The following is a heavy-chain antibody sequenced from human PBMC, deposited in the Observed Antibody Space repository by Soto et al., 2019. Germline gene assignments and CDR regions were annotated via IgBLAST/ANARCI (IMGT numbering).Heavy chain of an antibody. V-gene: IGHV3-9*01. CDR3: AKDITDGGYDLFFAFDI. CDR1: GFTFDDYA. CDR2: ISWNSGSI. J-gene: IGHJ3*02. D-gene: IGHD5-12*01. Sequence: EVQLVESGGGLVQPGRSLRLSCAASGFTFDDYAMHWVRQAPGKGLEWVSGISWNSGSIGYADSVKGRFTISRDNAKNTLYLQMNSLRVEDTALYYCAKDITDGGYDLFFAFDIWGQGTMVTVSS.